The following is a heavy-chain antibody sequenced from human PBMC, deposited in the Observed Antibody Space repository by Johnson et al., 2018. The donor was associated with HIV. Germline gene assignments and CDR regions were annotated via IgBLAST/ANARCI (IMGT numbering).Heavy chain of an antibody. CDR1: GFTFSSYA. J-gene: IGHJ3*02. CDR3: AREGGGAAAAGTSDAFDI. D-gene: IGHD6-13*01. Sequence: VQLVESGGGVVQPGRSLRLSCAASGFTFSSYAMHWVRQAPGKGLEWVAVISYDGTNKYYADSVKGRFTISRDNSKNTLYLQMNSLRAEDTAVYYCAREGGGAAAAGTSDAFDIWGQGTMVTVSS. V-gene: IGHV3-30-3*01. CDR2: ISYDGTNK.